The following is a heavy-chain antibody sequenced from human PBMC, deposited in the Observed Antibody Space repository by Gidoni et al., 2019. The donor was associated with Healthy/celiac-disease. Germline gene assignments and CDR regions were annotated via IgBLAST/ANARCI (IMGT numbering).Heavy chain of an antibody. Sequence: VQLLESGGGLVQPWGSLRLSCAASGFTFSSYAMSWVRQAPGKGREWVSAISGSGGSTYYADSVKGRFTISIDNPKNTMYLQMNSLRAEDTAVYYCAKDSSGSYFDPIDYGGQGTLVTVSS. D-gene: IGHD1-26*01. CDR1: GFTFSSYA. CDR3: AKDSSGSYFDPIDY. J-gene: IGHJ4*02. CDR2: ISGSGGST. V-gene: IGHV3-23*01.